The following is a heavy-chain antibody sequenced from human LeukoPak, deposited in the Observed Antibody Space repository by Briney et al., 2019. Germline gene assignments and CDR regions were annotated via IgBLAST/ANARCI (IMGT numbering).Heavy chain of an antibody. D-gene: IGHD3-3*01. CDR2: LSSSGSAF. CDR3: ARSARLMKGVVEVTALDD. CDR1: GFTFRSYE. V-gene: IGHV3-48*03. J-gene: IGHJ4*02. Sequence: GGSLGLSCEDSGFTFRSYEMNWVRQAPGKGLEWIAYLSSSGSAFSYADSVKGRFTIARDNAKNSVYLEMNSLRADDTAVYYCARSARLMKGVVEVTALDDWGQGTLVTVSS.